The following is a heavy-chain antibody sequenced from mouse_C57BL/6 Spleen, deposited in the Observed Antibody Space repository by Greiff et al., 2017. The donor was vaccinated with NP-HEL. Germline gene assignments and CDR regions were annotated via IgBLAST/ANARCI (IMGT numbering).Heavy chain of an antibody. CDR3: TRARVYYGSSYAVNYAMDY. CDR2: INPNNGGT. Sequence: VQLQQSGPELVKPGASVKIPCKASGYTFTDYNMDWVKQSHGKSLEWIGDINPNNGGTIYNQKFKGKATLTVDKSSSTAYMELSSLTSEDTAVYYCTRARVYYGSSYAVNYAMDYWGQGTSVTVSS. CDR1: GYTFTDYN. J-gene: IGHJ4*01. D-gene: IGHD1-1*01. V-gene: IGHV1-18*01.